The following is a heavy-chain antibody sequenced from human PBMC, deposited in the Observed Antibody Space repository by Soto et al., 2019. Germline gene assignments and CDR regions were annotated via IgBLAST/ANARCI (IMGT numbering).Heavy chain of an antibody. CDR1: GGSFSGYY. CDR3: ASGGVVYGDYVA. D-gene: IGHD4-17*01. V-gene: IGHV4-34*01. Sequence: SETLSLTCAVYGGSFSGYYWSWIRQPPGKGLEWIGEINLSGSTNYNPSLKSRVTISVDTSKNQFSLKLSSVTAADTAVYYCASGGVVYGDYVAWGQGTLVTVSS. CDR2: INLSGST. J-gene: IGHJ5*02.